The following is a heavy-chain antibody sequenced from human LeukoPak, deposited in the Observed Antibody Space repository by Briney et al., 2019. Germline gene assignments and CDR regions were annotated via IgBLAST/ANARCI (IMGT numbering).Heavy chain of an antibody. Sequence: GASVKVSCKASGYTLTDYYMHWVRQAPGQGLEWMGRINPNSGGTNYAQKFQGRVTTTRDTSISTVYMELSRLRSDDTAAYYCARVGYYESSGYYEYWGQGTLVTVSS. CDR2: INPNSGGT. CDR1: GYTLTDYY. D-gene: IGHD3-22*01. CDR3: ARVGYYESSGYYEY. J-gene: IGHJ4*02. V-gene: IGHV1-2*06.